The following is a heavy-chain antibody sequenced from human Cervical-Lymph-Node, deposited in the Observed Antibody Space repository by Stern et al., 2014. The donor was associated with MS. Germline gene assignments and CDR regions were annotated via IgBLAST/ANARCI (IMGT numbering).Heavy chain of an antibody. V-gene: IGHV1-69*01. CDR1: GGTFRNFA. D-gene: IGHD2-2*01. CDR2: IIPVFGTP. J-gene: IGHJ6*02. CDR3: ASAHPATRRGYKGMNV. Sequence: QLVQSGPEVRKPGSSVNVTCKASGGTFRNFAVNWVRQAPGQGLEWVGGIIPVFGTPTYAQKFQGRVTIISDESTNTVYVELSGLTTDDTATYFCASAHPATRRGYKGMNVWGQGTTIAVSS.